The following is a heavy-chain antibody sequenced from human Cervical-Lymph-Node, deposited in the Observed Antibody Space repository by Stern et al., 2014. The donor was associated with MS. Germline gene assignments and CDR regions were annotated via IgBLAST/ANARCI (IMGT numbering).Heavy chain of an antibody. Sequence: QVQLQESGPGLVKPSETLSLTCTVSGGSISSSSYYWGWIRQPPGKGLEXIGSIYYSGSTYYNPSLKSRVTISVDTSKTHFSLKLSSVTAADTAVYYCARQEGSSSEPFDYWGQGTLVTVSS. J-gene: IGHJ4*02. CDR1: GGSISSSSYY. CDR3: ARQEGSSSEPFDY. V-gene: IGHV4-39*01. D-gene: IGHD6-6*01. CDR2: IYYSGST.